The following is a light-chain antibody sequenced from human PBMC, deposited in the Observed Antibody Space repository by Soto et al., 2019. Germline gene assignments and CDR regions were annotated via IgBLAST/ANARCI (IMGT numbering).Light chain of an antibody. CDR2: AAS. Sequence: DIQMTQSPSSLSASVGDRVTITCRASQGISNYLAWYQQKPGKVPKLLIYAASTLQSGVPSRFSGSGSGTDFNLTISSLQPEDVATYYCQKYNSARTWTFGQGTKVEIK. J-gene: IGKJ1*01. CDR1: QGISNY. CDR3: QKYNSARTWT. V-gene: IGKV1-27*01.